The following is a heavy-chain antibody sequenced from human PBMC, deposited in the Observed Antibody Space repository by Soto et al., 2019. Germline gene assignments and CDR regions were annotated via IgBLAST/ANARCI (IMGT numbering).Heavy chain of an antibody. CDR1: GFSLSTSGVG. CDR2: IYWDDDK. V-gene: IGHV2-5*02. CDR3: AHIVDYYGSGSYRYPHWFDP. J-gene: IGHJ5*02. D-gene: IGHD3-10*01. Sequence: QITLKESGPTLVKPTQTLTLTCTFSGFSLSTSGVGVGWIRQPPGKALEWLALIYWDDDKRYSPCLKSKLTITKDTSKNQVVLTMTNMDPVDTATYYCAHIVDYYGSGSYRYPHWFDPWGQGTLVTVSS.